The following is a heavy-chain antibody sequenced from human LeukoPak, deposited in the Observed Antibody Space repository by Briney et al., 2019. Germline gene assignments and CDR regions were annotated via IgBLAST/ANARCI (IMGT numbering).Heavy chain of an antibody. V-gene: IGHV3-30-3*01. J-gene: IGHJ4*02. Sequence: GGSLRLSCAASGFTFSSYAMHWVRQAPGKGLEWVVVISYDGSNKYYADSVKGRFTISRDNSKNTLYLQMNSLRAEDTAVYYCARGEDYYDSSGPNYWGQGTLVTVSS. CDR2: ISYDGSNK. CDR3: ARGEDYYDSSGPNY. D-gene: IGHD3-22*01. CDR1: GFTFSSYA.